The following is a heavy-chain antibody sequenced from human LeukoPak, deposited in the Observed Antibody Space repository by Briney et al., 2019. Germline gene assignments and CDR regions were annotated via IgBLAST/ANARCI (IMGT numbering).Heavy chain of an antibody. CDR1: GGSISSYY. CDR2: IYTSGST. Sequence: KPSETLSLTCTVSGGSISSYYWSWIRQPAGKGLEWIGRIYTSGSTNYNPSLKSRVTISVDTSKNQFSLKLSSVTAADTAVYYCARRPSIAVAGTLFDYWGQGTLVTVSS. J-gene: IGHJ4*02. V-gene: IGHV4-4*07. CDR3: ARRPSIAVAGTLFDY. D-gene: IGHD6-19*01.